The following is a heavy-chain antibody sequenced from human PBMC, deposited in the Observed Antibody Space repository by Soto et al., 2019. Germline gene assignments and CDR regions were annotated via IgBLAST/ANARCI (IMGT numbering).Heavy chain of an antibody. CDR2: IYWDDDQ. CDR1: GFSLSGDGVG. D-gene: IGHD3-3*02. CDR3: AHAFGGTGWPNDAFDI. Sequence: QITLKESGPTLVKPTQSLTLTCTVSGFSLSGDGVGVGWIRQPPGKALEWLALIYWDDDQRYSPSLKTRLTITKDTSKNQVALTMTNMDPLDTATYYCAHAFGGTGWPNDAFDIWGQGTVVTVSS. J-gene: IGHJ3*02. V-gene: IGHV2-5*02.